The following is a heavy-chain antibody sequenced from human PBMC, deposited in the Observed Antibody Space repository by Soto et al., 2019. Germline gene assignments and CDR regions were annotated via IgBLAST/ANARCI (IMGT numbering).Heavy chain of an antibody. CDR2: INSDGSST. CDR1: GFTFSSYW. CDR3: AKDFRDTMIVVVTYFDY. Sequence: GGSLRLSCAASGFTFSSYWMHWVRQAPGKGLVWVSRINSDGSSTSYADSVKGRFTISRDNAKNSLYLQMNSLRAEDTALYYCAKDFRDTMIVVVTYFDYWGQGTLVTVSS. D-gene: IGHD3-22*01. V-gene: IGHV3-74*01. J-gene: IGHJ4*02.